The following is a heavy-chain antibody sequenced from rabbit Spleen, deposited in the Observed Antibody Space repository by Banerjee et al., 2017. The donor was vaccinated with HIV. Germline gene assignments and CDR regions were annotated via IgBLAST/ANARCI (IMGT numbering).Heavy chain of an antibody. J-gene: IGHJ4*01. Sequence: QLVESGGGLVKPEGSLTLICTASGFSFSSGYDICWVRQAPGKGLEWIGCIYTGNGKTYYAGWAKGRFTISKTSSTVDLKMTSLTAADTATYFCAGAYNSYGNAFDLWGPGTLVTVS. CDR2: IYTGNGKT. CDR3: AGAYNSYGNAFDL. V-gene: IGHV1S45*01. D-gene: IGHD6-1*01. CDR1: GFSFSSGYD.